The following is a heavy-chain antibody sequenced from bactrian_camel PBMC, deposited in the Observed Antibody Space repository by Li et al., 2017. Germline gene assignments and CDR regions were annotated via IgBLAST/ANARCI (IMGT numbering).Heavy chain of an antibody. V-gene: IGHV3S66*01. CDR2: ILPSGTVA. D-gene: IGHD2*01. J-gene: IGHJ6*01. Sequence: VQLVESGGGSVQAGESLNVSCVASQYFSCMGRFRQAPGKEREGVARILPSGTVAYLSDSVKGRFTASRAPIENVIYLQMSSLRPEDTAKYYCAARDGRYCRQWRLPSDFHYWGQGTQVTVS. CDR3: AARDGRYCRQWRLPSDFHY. CDR1: QYFSC.